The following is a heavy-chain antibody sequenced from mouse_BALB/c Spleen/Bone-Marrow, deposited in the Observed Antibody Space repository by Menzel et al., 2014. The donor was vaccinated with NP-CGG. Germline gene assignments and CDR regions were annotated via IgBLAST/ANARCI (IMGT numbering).Heavy chain of an antibody. CDR2: IRNKANDYTT. Sequence: EVKLMESGGGLVQPGGSLRLSCATSGFTFTDYYMSWVRKPPGKALDWLGFIRNKANDYTTEYSASVKGRFTISRDNSQSILYLQMNTLRAEDSATYYCARDGSWFAYWGQGTLVTVSA. CDR1: GFTFTDYY. J-gene: IGHJ3*01. CDR3: ARDGSWFAY. V-gene: IGHV7-3*02.